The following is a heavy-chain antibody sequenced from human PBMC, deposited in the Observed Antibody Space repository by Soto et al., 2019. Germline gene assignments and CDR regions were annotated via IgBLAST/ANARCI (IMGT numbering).Heavy chain of an antibody. CDR2: IWYDGSNK. CDR1: GFTFSSYG. J-gene: IGHJ6*02. Sequence: GGSLRLSCAASGFTFSSYGMHWVRQAPGKGLEWVAVIWYDGSNKYYADSVKGRFTISRENSKNTLYLQMNSLRAEDTAVYYCARDSLGGSYRYYYGMDVWGQGTTVTVSS. CDR3: ARDSLGGSYRYYYGMDV. V-gene: IGHV3-33*01. D-gene: IGHD3-16*02.